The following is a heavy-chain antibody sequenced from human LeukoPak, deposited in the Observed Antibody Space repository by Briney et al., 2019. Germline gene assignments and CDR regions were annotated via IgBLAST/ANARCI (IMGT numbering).Heavy chain of an antibody. J-gene: IGHJ3*02. V-gene: IGHV3-9*01. D-gene: IGHD2-2*01. CDR1: GFTFDDYA. Sequence: GGSLRLSCAASGFTFDDYAMHWVRQAPGKCLEWVSGISWNSGSIGYADSVKGRFTISRDNAKNSLYLQMNSLRAEDTALYYCAKDGGSTSGYGFGAFDIWGQGTMVTVSS. CDR2: ISWNSGSI. CDR3: AKDGGSTSGYGFGAFDI.